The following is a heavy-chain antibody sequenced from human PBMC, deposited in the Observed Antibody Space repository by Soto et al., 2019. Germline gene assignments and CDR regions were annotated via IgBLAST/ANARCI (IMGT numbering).Heavy chain of an antibody. Sequence: VQLVESGGGLVQPGGSLRLSCAASGFTASSNYLNWVRQAPGKGLEWLSVLYSGAGTYYADSVKDRFTISRDNFKNTLYLQLNSLRAEDTAIYYCARECGGDCSNAFDLWGQGTMVTVSP. CDR2: LYSGAGT. V-gene: IGHV3-66*01. CDR3: ARECGGDCSNAFDL. D-gene: IGHD2-21*01. CDR1: GFTASSNY. J-gene: IGHJ3*01.